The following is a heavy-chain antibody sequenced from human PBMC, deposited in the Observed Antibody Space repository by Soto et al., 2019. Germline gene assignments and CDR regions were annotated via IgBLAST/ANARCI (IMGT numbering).Heavy chain of an antibody. J-gene: IGHJ4*02. D-gene: IGHD2-15*01. CDR3: ATLDAGGWYYFDY. CDR2: IYPGDSDT. Sequence: XXSLKISCKGSGYRFPISWIAWVRQMPGKGFEWMGIIYPGDSDTRYSPSFQGQVTISADKSINTAYLQWSSLKASDTAIYYCATLDAGGWYYFDYWGQGTLVTVSS. CDR1: GYRFPISW. V-gene: IGHV5-51*01.